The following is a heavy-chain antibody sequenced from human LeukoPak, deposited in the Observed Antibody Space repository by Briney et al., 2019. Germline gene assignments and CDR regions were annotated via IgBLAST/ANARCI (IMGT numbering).Heavy chain of an antibody. Sequence: GASVKVSCKASGGIFSKFPVTWVRQAPGQGFEWLGGVIPFLGTANYAPRFQGRLTITSEESTSTVYMDLSSLRVEDTALYYCARDPSGYTSDRNDGFDFWGQGTMVTVSS. CDR2: VIPFLGTA. D-gene: IGHD3-22*01. V-gene: IGHV1-69*13. J-gene: IGHJ3*01. CDR3: ARDPSGYTSDRNDGFDF. CDR1: GGIFSKFP.